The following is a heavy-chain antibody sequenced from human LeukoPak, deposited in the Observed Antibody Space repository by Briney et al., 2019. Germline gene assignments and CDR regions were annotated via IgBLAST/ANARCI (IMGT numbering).Heavy chain of an antibody. CDR1: GYTLTELS. CDR2: FDAEDGET. D-gene: IGHD6-19*01. Sequence: ASVKVSCTVSGYTLTELSMHWVRQAPGKGLEWMGGFDAEDGETIYAQKFQGRVTMTEDTSTDTAYMELSSLRSEDTAVYYCATRLVKAVAVLFDYWGQGTLVTVSS. V-gene: IGHV1-24*01. CDR3: ATRLVKAVAVLFDY. J-gene: IGHJ4*02.